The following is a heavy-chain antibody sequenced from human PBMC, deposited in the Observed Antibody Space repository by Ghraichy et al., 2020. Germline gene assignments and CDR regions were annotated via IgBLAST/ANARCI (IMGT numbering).Heavy chain of an antibody. CDR2: INYVVST. Sequence: SETLSLTCAVYGGSIGGYYWSWIRQSPGKGLEWIGEINYVVSTIYNPSLDSRLLISLDTSRSQFSLKLTPVSAADTAVYYCARGRYCGGGACSPRPSNFDFWGRGILVTVSS. V-gene: IGHV4-34*01. D-gene: IGHD2-15*01. CDR1: GGSIGGYY. CDR3: ARGRYCGGGACSPRPSNFDF. J-gene: IGHJ4*02.